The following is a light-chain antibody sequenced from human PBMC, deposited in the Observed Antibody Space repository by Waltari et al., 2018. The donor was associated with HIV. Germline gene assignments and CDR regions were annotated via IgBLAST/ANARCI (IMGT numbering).Light chain of an antibody. Sequence: QSALTQPASVSGSPGQSITISCTGTSSDVGSYNLVSWYQQHPGKAPQVMIYEGSKRPSGFSNRFSGSKSGNTASLTISGLQAEDEADYYCCSYTGSSTRRPYVFGTGTKVTVL. J-gene: IGLJ1*01. CDR2: EGS. CDR1: SSDVGSYNL. CDR3: CSYTGSSTRRPYV. V-gene: IGLV2-23*01.